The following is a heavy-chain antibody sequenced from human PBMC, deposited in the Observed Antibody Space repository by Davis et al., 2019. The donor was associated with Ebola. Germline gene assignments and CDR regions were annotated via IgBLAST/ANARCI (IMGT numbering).Heavy chain of an antibody. CDR1: GYTFTSYG. CDR2: ISSYNGNT. D-gene: IGHD2-15*01. Sequence: ASVKVSCKASGYTFTSYGISWVRQAPGQGLEWMGWISSYNGNTNYAQKLQGRVTMTTDTSTSTAYMELRSLRSDDTAVYYCARGLQLGIVVVVAAAPFDYWGQGTLVTVSS. V-gene: IGHV1-18*04. J-gene: IGHJ4*02. CDR3: ARGLQLGIVVVVAAAPFDY.